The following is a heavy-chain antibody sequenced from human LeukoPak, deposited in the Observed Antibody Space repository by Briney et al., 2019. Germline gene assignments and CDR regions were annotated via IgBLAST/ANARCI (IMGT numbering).Heavy chain of an antibody. V-gene: IGHV3-53*01. CDR3: ARGPDSAFDI. CDR2: IYSGGST. Sequence: GGSLRLSCAASGFTVSSNHMSWVRQAPGKWLEWVSVIYSGGSTYYADSVKGRFTISRDNSKNTLYLQMNSLRAEDTAVYYCARGPDSAFDIWGQGTMVTVSS. CDR1: GFTVSSNH. D-gene: IGHD3-22*01. J-gene: IGHJ3*02.